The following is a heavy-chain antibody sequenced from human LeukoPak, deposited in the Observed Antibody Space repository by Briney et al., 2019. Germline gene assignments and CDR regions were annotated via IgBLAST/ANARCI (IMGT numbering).Heavy chain of an antibody. V-gene: IGHV1-18*01. CDR1: GYSFSSSG. J-gene: IGHJ5*02. CDR2: ISASNGNT. Sequence: ASVKVSCKASGYSFSSSGINWVRQAPGHGLERMGWISASNGNTDYAQNFQGRVTMTTDTSTSTAYMELKSLRSDDTAVYYCAREGRLAPWLVPGGWFDPWGQGTLVTVSS. D-gene: IGHD6-19*01. CDR3: AREGRLAPWLVPGGWFDP.